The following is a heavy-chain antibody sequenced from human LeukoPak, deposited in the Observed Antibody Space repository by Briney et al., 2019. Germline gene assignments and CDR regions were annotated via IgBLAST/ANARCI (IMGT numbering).Heavy chain of an antibody. D-gene: IGHD1-26*01. CDR1: GGTFSSYA. CDR2: IIPILGIV. Sequence: SVKVSCKASGGTFSSYAISWVRQAPGQGLEWMGRIIPILGIVNYAQKFQGRVTITADKSTSTAYMELSSLRSEDTAVYYCANGTPSGPFDYWGQGTLVTVSS. V-gene: IGHV1-69*04. J-gene: IGHJ4*02. CDR3: ANGTPSGPFDY.